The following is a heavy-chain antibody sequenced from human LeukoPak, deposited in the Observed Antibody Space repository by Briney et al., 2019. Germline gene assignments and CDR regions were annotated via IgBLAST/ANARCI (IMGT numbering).Heavy chain of an antibody. J-gene: IGHJ4*02. CDR1: GGSISSSNYY. CDR3: ARQTGIAVGGTLEY. Sequence: SETPSLTCTVSGGSISSSNYYWAWIRQPPGKGLEWIGSMSYSENTYYNPSLESRVTLSVDTSKNHFSLKLSSVTAADTAVYFCARQTGIAVGGTLEYWGQGILVTVAS. D-gene: IGHD6-19*01. CDR2: MSYSENT. V-gene: IGHV4-39*01.